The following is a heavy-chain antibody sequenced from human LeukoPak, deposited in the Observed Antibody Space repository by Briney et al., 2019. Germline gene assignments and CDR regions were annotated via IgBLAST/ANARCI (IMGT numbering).Heavy chain of an antibody. Sequence: VASVKVSCKASGYTFTSYAMHWVRQAPGQRLEWMGWINAGNGNTKYSQKFRGRVTITRDTSASTAYMELSSLRSEDTAVYYCARVGTLAAAGLWGQGTLVTVSS. D-gene: IGHD6-13*01. J-gene: IGHJ4*02. CDR1: GYTFTSYA. CDR3: ARVGTLAAAGL. CDR2: INAGNGNT. V-gene: IGHV1-3*01.